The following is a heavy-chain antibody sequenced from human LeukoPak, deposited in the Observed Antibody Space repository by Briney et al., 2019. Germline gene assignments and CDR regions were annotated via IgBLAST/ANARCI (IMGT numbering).Heavy chain of an antibody. Sequence: GESLRISCQDSGHGLSTHYINWVRQMPGKGLEWMGRIDPSDSYTNYNPSFQGHVTFTADKSTNTAYLQWTSLKASDTAIYYCARRPGGVLADTDFFESRGQGTLVTVSS. CDR1: GHGLSTHY. CDR3: ARRPGGVLADTDFFES. V-gene: IGHV5-10-1*01. J-gene: IGHJ4*02. CDR2: IDPSDSYT. D-gene: IGHD3-16*01.